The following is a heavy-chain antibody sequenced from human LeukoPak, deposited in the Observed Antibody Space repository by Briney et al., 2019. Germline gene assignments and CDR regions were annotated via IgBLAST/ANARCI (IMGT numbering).Heavy chain of an antibody. V-gene: IGHV1-46*01. J-gene: IGHJ5*02. D-gene: IGHD3-10*01. Sequence: GASVKVSCKAFGYTFTSNYMHWVRQAPGQGPEWMGVISPSGGSTTYAQKFQGRVTLTRDMSTSTDYLELSSLRSDDTAVYYCARGWEWRITMVRGVYTAFLLSPQKNWFDPWGQGTLVTVSS. CDR2: ISPSGGST. CDR1: GYTFTSNY. CDR3: ARGWEWRITMVRGVYTAFLLSPQKNWFDP.